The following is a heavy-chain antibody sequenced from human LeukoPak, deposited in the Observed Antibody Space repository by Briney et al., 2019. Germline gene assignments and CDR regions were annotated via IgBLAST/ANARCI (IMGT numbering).Heavy chain of an antibody. CDR1: GFTFSSYA. CDR2: TSYDGINS. Sequence: SGGSLRLSCAASGFTFSSYAMHWVRQAPGKGLEWVAVTSYDGINSYYADSVKGRFTISRDNSKNTLFLQMNSLGAEDTAVYYCAKDQYRDYFRGADYWGQGTLVTVSS. CDR3: AKDQYRDYFRGADY. D-gene: IGHD2/OR15-2a*01. J-gene: IGHJ4*02. V-gene: IGHV3-30-3*01.